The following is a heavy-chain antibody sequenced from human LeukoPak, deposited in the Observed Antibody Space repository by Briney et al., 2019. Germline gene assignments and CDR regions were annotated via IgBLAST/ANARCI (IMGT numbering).Heavy chain of an antibody. Sequence: GESLKISCKGSGYSFTSYWIGWGRQMPGKGLEWLGIINPGDSDTRYSPSLQGQVTISADKSISTANLQWSSLKASDTAMYYCARRIGSGWYDYWGQGTLVTVSS. CDR1: GYSFTSYW. J-gene: IGHJ4*02. CDR3: ARRIGSGWYDY. D-gene: IGHD6-19*01. CDR2: INPGDSDT. V-gene: IGHV5-51*01.